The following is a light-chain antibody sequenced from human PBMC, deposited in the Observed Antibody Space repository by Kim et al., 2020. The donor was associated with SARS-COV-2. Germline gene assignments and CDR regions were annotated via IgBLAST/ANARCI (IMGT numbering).Light chain of an antibody. V-gene: IGKV3D-15*01. J-gene: IGKJ5*01. CDR1: QSVSSN. CDR2: GAS. Sequence: SPGEKATLSCRASQSVSSNLAWYQQKPGQAPRLLIYGASTRATGIPARFRGSGSGTEFTLTISSLQSEGFAVYYCQKYNNWPPITFGQGTRLEIK. CDR3: QKYNNWPPIT.